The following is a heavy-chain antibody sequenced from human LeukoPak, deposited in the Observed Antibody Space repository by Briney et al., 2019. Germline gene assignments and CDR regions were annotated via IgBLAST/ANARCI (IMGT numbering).Heavy chain of an antibody. J-gene: IGHJ3*02. D-gene: IGHD3-22*01. CDR1: GFDLSTYA. CDR3: AKGDYYDSSGYYRVYDAFDI. Sequence: QPGGSLRLSCAASGFDLSTYAMSWVRQAPGKGLEWVSTISDNGVTTYYADSVKGRFTVSRDNSKNTLYLQMNSLRAEDTAVYYCAKGDYYDSSGYYRVYDAFDIWGQGTMVTVSS. CDR2: ISDNGVTT. V-gene: IGHV3-23*01.